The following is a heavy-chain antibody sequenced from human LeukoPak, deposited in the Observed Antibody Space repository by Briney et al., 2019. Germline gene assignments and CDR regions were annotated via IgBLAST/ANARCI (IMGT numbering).Heavy chain of an antibody. CDR1: GGSISSYY. D-gene: IGHD1-26*01. CDR3: AKSGSYYFYAFDI. V-gene: IGHV4-4*07. CDR2: IYTSGSA. J-gene: IGHJ3*02. Sequence: SETLSLTCTVSGGSISSYYWSWIRQPAGKGLEWIGRIYTSGSANYNPSLKSRVTMSVDTSKNQFSLKLSSVTAADTAVYYCAKSGSYYFYAFDIWGQGTMVTVSS.